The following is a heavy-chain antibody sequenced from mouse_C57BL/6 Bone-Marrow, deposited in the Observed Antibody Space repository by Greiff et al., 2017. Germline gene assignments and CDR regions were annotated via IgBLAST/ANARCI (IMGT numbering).Heavy chain of an antibody. Sequence: QVQLKQSGAELVRPGASVKLSCKASGYTFTDYYINWVKQRPGQGLEWIARIYPGSGNTYYNEKFKGKATLTAEKSSSTAYMQLSSLTSEDSAVYFCAFRIYGSSLFDYWGQGTTLTVSS. V-gene: IGHV1-76*01. J-gene: IGHJ2*01. CDR1: GYTFTDYY. CDR3: AFRIYGSSLFDY. CDR2: IYPGSGNT. D-gene: IGHD1-1*01.